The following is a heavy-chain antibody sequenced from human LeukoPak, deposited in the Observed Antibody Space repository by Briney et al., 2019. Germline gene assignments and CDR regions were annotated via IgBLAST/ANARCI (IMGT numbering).Heavy chain of an antibody. Sequence: PGGSLRLSCAASGFTFSSYSMSWVRQAPGKGLDWVSAISSGGDDIHYSDSVKGRFTISRDDSKNTLYLQMSSLRAEDTAVYYCAKHQVRSHGYWGQGTLVTVSS. J-gene: IGHJ4*02. CDR3: AKHQVRSHGY. CDR1: GFTFSSYS. CDR2: ISSGGDDI. V-gene: IGHV3-23*01.